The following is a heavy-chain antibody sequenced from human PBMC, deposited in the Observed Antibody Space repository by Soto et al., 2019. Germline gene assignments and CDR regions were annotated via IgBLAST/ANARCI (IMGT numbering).Heavy chain of an antibody. J-gene: IGHJ4*02. Sequence: EVQLVESGGGLVQPGGSLRLSCAASGFTFSSYEMNWVRQAPGKGLEWVSYISSSGSTIYYADSVKGRFTISRDNAKNSLYLQMNSLRAEDTAVYYCALQMYYYDSSGPGRWGQGTLVTVSS. CDR1: GFTFSSYE. CDR2: ISSSGSTI. V-gene: IGHV3-48*03. D-gene: IGHD3-22*01. CDR3: ALQMYYYDSSGPGR.